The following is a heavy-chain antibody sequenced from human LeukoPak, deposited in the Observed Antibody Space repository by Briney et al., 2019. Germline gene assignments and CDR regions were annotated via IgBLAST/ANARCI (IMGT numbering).Heavy chain of an antibody. CDR3: ARDRDSSGYFVH. CDR2: ISAYNGKT. D-gene: IGHD3-22*01. J-gene: IGHJ5*02. CDR1: GYTFTGYY. Sequence: GASVKVSCKASGYTFTGYYMHWVRQAPGQGLEWMGWISAYNGKTNYAQKLQGRVTMTTDTSTSTAYMEVRSLRSDDTAVYYCARDRDSSGYFVHWGQGTLVTVSS. V-gene: IGHV1-18*04.